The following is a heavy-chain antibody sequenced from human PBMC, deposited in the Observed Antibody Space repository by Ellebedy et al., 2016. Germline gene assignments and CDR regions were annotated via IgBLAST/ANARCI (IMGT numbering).Heavy chain of an antibody. Sequence: ASVKVSCKVSGYTLTELSIHWVRQAPGKGLEWMGGFDPEDGETIYAQKFQGRVTLTDDTSTDTAYMEVNSLRFEDTAVYYCAALRLDSFDTDYFPEDFRHWGQGTLVTVPS. V-gene: IGHV1-24*01. CDR3: AALRLDSFDTDYFPEDFRH. J-gene: IGHJ1*01. CDR2: FDPEDGET. D-gene: IGHD3-22*01. CDR1: GYTLTELS.